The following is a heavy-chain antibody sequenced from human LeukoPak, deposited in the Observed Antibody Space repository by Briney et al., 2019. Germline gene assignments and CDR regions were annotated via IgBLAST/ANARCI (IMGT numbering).Heavy chain of an antibody. Sequence: GESLKISCKGSGYSFTSYWISWVRQMPGKGLEWMGRIDPSDSYTNYSPSFQGHVTIPADKSISTAYLQWSSLKASDTAMYYCARQEQIAVAGIDYWGQGTLVTVSS. D-gene: IGHD6-19*01. CDR2: IDPSDSYT. CDR1: GYSFTSYW. CDR3: ARQEQIAVAGIDY. V-gene: IGHV5-10-1*01. J-gene: IGHJ4*02.